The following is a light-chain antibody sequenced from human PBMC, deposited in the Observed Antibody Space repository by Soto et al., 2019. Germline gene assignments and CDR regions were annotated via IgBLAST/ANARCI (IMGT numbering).Light chain of an antibody. CDR3: QQTYTSPRT. CDR2: GAS. V-gene: IGKV1-39*01. J-gene: IGKJ2*01. Sequence: DVQLTQSPSSLSASVGDRVIITCRASQSVATSLNWYHQKPGKAPTLLIYGASILQDGVPSRFSGSGSGTDFTLTISSLQPEDFATYYCQQTYTSPRTFGQGSNLDIK. CDR1: QSVATS.